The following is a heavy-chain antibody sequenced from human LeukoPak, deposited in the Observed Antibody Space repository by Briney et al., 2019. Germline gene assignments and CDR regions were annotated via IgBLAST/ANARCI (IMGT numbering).Heavy chain of an antibody. J-gene: IGHJ4*02. CDR1: GYTFTGYY. D-gene: IGHD3-22*01. CDR3: ARETHYDSSGYYFDY. CDR2: INPNSGGT. Sequence: ASVKVSCKASGYTFTGYYMHWVRQAPGQGLEWMGWINPNSGGTNYAQKFQGRVTMTRDTSISTAYMELSRLRSDDTAVYYRARETHYDSSGYYFDYWGQGTLVTVSS. V-gene: IGHV1-2*02.